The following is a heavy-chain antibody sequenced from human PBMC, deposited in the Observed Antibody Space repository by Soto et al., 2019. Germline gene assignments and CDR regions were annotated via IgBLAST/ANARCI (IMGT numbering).Heavy chain of an antibody. CDR2: IFSNDEK. CDR1: GFSLSNARMG. CDR3: ARTVWGGYGMDV. Sequence: QVTLKESGPVLVKPTETLTLTCTVSGFSLSNARMGVSWIRQPPGKALEWLAHIFSNDEKSYSTSLKSRLTISKDTSKSQVVFTMTNMDPVDIATYFCARTVWGGYGMDVWGQGTTVTVSS. J-gene: IGHJ6*02. D-gene: IGHD3-16*01. V-gene: IGHV2-26*01.